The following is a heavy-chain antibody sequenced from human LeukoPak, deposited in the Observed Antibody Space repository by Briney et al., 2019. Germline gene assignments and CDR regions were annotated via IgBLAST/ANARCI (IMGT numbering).Heavy chain of an antibody. CDR3: AKAGGNRAVAAYNWFDP. Sequence: SGGSLRLSCAASGFTFDDYAMHWVRQAPGKGLEWVSGISWNSGSIGYADSVKGRFTISRDNAKNSLYLQMNSLRAEDTALYYCAKAGGNRAVAAYNWFDPWGQGTLVTVSS. J-gene: IGHJ5*02. CDR1: GFTFDDYA. CDR2: ISWNSGSI. D-gene: IGHD6-19*01. V-gene: IGHV3-9*01.